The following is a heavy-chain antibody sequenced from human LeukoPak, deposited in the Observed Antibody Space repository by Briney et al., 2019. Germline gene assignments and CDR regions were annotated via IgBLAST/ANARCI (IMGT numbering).Heavy chain of an antibody. D-gene: IGHD3-10*01. V-gene: IGHV3-23*01. CDR2: ISGDAART. CDR3: AKYPGNYASGSLYYFDY. CDR1: GFTFSSYA. Sequence: GGSLRLSCAATGFTFSSYALNWVRQAPGKGLEWPSVISGDAARTYYADSVKGRFTISRDNFKNTLYLQINSLRAEDTAVYYCAKYPGNYASGSLYYFDYWGQGTLVTVSS. J-gene: IGHJ4*02.